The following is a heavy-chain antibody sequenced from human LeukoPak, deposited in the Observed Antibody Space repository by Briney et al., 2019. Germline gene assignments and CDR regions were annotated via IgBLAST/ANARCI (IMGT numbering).Heavy chain of an antibody. V-gene: IGHV3-15*01. CDR2: IKSKTDGETT. CDR1: GFTFSNAW. J-gene: IGHJ6*03. Sequence: PGGSLRLSCAASGFTFSNAWMSWVRQAPGKGLEWVGRIKSKTDGETTDYAAPVKGRFTISRDDSKNTLYLQMKSPRAEDTAVYYCARDLLSKSRIHEGPMGVWGKGTTVTISS. CDR3: ARDLLSKSRIHEGPMGV.